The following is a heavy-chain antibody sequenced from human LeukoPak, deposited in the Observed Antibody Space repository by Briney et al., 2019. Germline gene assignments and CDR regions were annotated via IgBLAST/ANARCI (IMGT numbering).Heavy chain of an antibody. Sequence: PGGSLRLSCAASGFTFSSYAMSWVRQAPGKGLEWVSAISGSGGSTYYADSVKGRFTISRDNSKNTLYLQMNSLRAEDTAVYYCAKVDIVATITAHFDYWGQGTLVTVSS. CDR2: ISGSGGST. J-gene: IGHJ4*02. V-gene: IGHV3-23*01. CDR1: GFTFSSYA. CDR3: AKVDIVATITAHFDY. D-gene: IGHD5-12*01.